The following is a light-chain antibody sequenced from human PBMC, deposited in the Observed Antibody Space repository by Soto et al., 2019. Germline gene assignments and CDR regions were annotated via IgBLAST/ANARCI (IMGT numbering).Light chain of an antibody. J-gene: IGKJ5*01. CDR1: HDIRKY. Sequence: IQMTQSPSSLSASVGDRVTITCQATHDIRKYLKWYQQKPGKAPKLLIYDASSLETGVPSRFSGSGSGTDFTLTISSLQPEDFATYYCQQYDNLPLIFGQGTRLEI. CDR3: QQYDNLPLI. CDR2: DAS. V-gene: IGKV1-33*01.